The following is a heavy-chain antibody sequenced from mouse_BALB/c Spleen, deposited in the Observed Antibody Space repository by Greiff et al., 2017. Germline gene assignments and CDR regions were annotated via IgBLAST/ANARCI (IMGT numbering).Heavy chain of an antibody. Sequence: VMLVESGPGLVAPSQSLSITCTVSGFSLTSYGVHWVRQPPGKGLEWLGVIWAGGSTNYNSALMSRLSISKDNSKSQVFLKMNSLQTDDTAMYYCARDPAQYGNYDAMDYWGQGTSVTVSS. V-gene: IGHV2-9*02. CDR3: ARDPAQYGNYDAMDY. CDR2: IWAGGST. CDR1: GFSLTSYG. J-gene: IGHJ4*01. D-gene: IGHD2-1*01.